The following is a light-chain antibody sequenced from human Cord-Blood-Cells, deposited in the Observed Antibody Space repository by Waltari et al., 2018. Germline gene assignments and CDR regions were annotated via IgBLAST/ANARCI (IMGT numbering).Light chain of an antibody. J-gene: IGLJ2*01. V-gene: IGLV2-14*01. Sequence: QSALTQPASVSGSPGQSITITCTGTSSDGGGYNYVSWSQQHPGNAPNLLIYDVSKRPSGVSNRFSGSKSGNTASLTISGLQAEDEADYYCSSYTSSSTLVFGGGTKLTVL. CDR2: DVS. CDR1: SSDGGGYNY. CDR3: SSYTSSSTLV.